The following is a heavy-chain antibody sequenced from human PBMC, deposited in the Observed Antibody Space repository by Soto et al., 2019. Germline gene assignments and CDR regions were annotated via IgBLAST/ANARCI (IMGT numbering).Heavy chain of an antibody. CDR3: ARGRISGSSSYYYYYMDV. D-gene: IGHD6-6*01. Sequence: ASVKVSCKASGYTFTGYYMHWVRQAPGQGLEWMGWINPNSGGTNYAQKFQGWVTMTRDTSINTAYMELSRLRSDDTAVYYCARGRISGSSSYYYYYMDVWGKGTTVTVSS. CDR1: GYTFTGYY. CDR2: INPNSGGT. J-gene: IGHJ6*03. V-gene: IGHV1-2*04.